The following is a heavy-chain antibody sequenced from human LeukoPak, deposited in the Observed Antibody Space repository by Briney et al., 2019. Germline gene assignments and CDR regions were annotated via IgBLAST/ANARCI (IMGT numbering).Heavy chain of an antibody. J-gene: IGHJ5*02. CDR2: IYWDDDK. CDR1: GVSLSTSGGG. Sequence: GSGPTLVNPTQTLTLTCTFSGVSLSTSGGGVGWIRQPPGKALEWLALIYWDDDKPDSPSLKSRLTITKDTSKNQVVLTMTNMNPVDTATYYCAHSGTYDMGFDPWGQGTLVTVSS. V-gene: IGHV2-5*02. CDR3: AHSGTYDMGFDP. D-gene: IGHD3-9*01.